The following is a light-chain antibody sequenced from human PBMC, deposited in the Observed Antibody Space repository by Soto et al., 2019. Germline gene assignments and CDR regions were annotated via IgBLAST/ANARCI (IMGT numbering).Light chain of an antibody. CDR3: QQRSNWPLT. J-gene: IGKJ3*01. CDR1: QSVSTY. CDR2: DAS. V-gene: IGKV3-11*01. Sequence: EIVLTQSPATLSLSPGERATLSCRASQSVSTYLAWYQQKPGQAPRLLIYDASSRATAIPARFSGSGSGTDFTLTISSLVSEDFAVYYCQQRSNWPLTFGPGTKVDIK.